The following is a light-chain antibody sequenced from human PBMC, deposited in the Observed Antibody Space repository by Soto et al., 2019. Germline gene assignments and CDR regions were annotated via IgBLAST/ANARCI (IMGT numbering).Light chain of an antibody. CDR1: QTISSW. CDR3: QQLNSPIT. Sequence: DIQMTPSPFPLAGSVGDRGTHTCRASQTISSWLAWYQQKPEKAPKSLIYAASSLQSGVPSRFSGSGSGTDFTLTISSLQPEDFATYYCQQLNSPITFGQGTRLEIK. V-gene: IGKV1D-16*01. CDR2: AAS. J-gene: IGKJ5*01.